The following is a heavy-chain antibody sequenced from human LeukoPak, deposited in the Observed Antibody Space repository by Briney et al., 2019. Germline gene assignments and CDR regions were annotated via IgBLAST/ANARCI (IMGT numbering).Heavy chain of an antibody. J-gene: IGHJ4*02. CDR3: ARQAMVRGVPDY. D-gene: IGHD3-10*01. CDR1: DNNKTKNG. Sequence: GESLKISGKGFDNNKTKNGFAGWGRMPGKGLEWMGVIYPGDSDTRYSPSFQGQVTISADKSISTAYLQWRSLRASDSAMYYCARQAMVRGVPDYWGQGTLVTVSS. V-gene: IGHV5-51*01. CDR2: IYPGDSDT.